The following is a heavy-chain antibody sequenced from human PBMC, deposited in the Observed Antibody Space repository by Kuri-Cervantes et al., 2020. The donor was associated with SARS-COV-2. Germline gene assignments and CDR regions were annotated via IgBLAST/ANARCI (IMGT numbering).Heavy chain of an antibody. CDR1: GGSISSSSYY. J-gene: IGHJ5*02. CDR3: ARGGSRRVALLTFDP. V-gene: IGHV4-39*07. D-gene: IGHD2-15*01. CDR2: IYYSGNT. Sequence: SETLSLTCTVSGGSISSSSYYWGWIRQPPGKGLEWIGSIYYSGNTYYNPSLKSRVTISVDTSKNQFSLKLSSVTAADTAVYYCARGGSRRVALLTFDPWGQGTLVTVSS.